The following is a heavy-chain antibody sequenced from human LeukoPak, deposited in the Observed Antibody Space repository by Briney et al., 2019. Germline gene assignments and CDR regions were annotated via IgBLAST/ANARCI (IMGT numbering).Heavy chain of an antibody. CDR2: ISPNNGNT. D-gene: IGHD6-19*01. CDR1: ANNSRSYH. J-gene: IGHJ4*02. Sequence: GPSVKVSCKAFANNSRSYHTTWTRHDPVPALDSMQWISPNNGNTNYAQKFQGRVTMTTDTPTSTAYMEMRSLRSDDTAVYYCARDRDSSGWHVADYWGQGTLVTVSS. CDR3: ARDRDSSGWHVADY. V-gene: IGHV1-18*01.